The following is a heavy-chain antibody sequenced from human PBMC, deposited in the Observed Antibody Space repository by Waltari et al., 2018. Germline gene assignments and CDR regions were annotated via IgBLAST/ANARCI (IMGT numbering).Heavy chain of an antibody. CDR3: ARDARDWESITNSYFDS. Sequence: QVQLQQWGAGLLEPSETLSLTCAISNGPFNGYYWRWIRQPPGKGLEWIGEVDHSGSANYSPSLKSRATISFNTSQKQFSLTLTTVTAADTAEYYCARDARDWESITNSYFDSWGQGTLVAVSS. CDR2: VDHSGSA. J-gene: IGHJ4*02. V-gene: IGHV4-34*01. CDR1: NGPFNGYY. D-gene: IGHD2-21*01.